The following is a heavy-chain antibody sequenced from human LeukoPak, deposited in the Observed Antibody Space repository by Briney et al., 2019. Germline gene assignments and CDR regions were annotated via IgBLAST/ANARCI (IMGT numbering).Heavy chain of an antibody. V-gene: IGHV3-48*01. CDR3: ARGSYDFWSGSAQAANDY. J-gene: IGHJ4*02. D-gene: IGHD3-3*01. CDR1: GFTFSSYS. Sequence: PGGSLRLSCAASGFTFSSYSMNWVRQAPGKGLEWVSYISSSSSTIYYADSVKGRFTISRDNAKNSLYLQMNSLRAEDTAVYYCARGSYDFWSGSAQAANDYWGQGTLVTVSS. CDR2: ISSSSSTI.